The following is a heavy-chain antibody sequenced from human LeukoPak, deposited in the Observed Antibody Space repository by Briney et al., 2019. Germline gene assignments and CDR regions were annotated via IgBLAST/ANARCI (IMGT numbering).Heavy chain of an antibody. CDR2: IDTSGTA. D-gene: IGHD1-7*01. V-gene: IGHV4-4*07. CDR1: GASISDYF. J-gene: IGHJ4*02. Sequence: SETLSLTCTVSGASISDYFWNWIRQPAGGGLEWIGRIDTSGTAKYNSSLKSRVTISVDTSKNQFSLRLSSAAAADTAIYYCARGTKKTVYHSLDYWGQGILVTVSS. CDR3: ARGTKKTVYHSLDY.